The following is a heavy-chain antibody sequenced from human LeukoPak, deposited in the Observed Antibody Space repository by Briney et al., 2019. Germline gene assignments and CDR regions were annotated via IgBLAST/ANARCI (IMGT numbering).Heavy chain of an antibody. D-gene: IGHD3-22*01. V-gene: IGHV4-39*07. CDR3: ARYLVAPYYYDSSGYYSFDY. CDR2: IHYTGST. Sequence: TPSETLSLTCSVSGGSISSGDFYWGWIRQPPGKGLEWIGNIHYTGSTFYKSSLKSRLTISVDTSKNQFSLKLSSVTAADTAVYYCARYLVAPYYYDSSGYYSFDYWGQGTLVTVSS. CDR1: GGSISSGDFY. J-gene: IGHJ4*02.